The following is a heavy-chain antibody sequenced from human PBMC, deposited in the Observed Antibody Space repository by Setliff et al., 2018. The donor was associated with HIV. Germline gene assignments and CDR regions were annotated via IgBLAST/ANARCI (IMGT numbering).Heavy chain of an antibody. CDR1: GDNFNSHS. J-gene: IGHJ6*03. D-gene: IGHD4-4*01. Sequence: SVKVSCKASGDNFNSHSISWVRQAPGQGLEWMGGIVPIFGTPNYADSVRGRFTISRDNSKNTLYLLMNSLRVEDTAMYYCARDQDSNYEGYMDVWGKGTTVTVSS. V-gene: IGHV1-69*05. CDR3: ARDQDSNYEGYMDV. CDR2: IVPIFGTP.